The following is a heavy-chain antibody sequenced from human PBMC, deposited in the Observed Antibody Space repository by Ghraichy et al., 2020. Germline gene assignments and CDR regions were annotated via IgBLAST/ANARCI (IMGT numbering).Heavy chain of an antibody. CDR2: INPSGGST. J-gene: IGHJ4*02. V-gene: IGHV1-46*01. CDR1: GYTFTSYY. Sequence: SVKVSCKASGYTFTSYYMHWVRQAPGQGLEWMGIINPSGGSTSYAQKFQGRVTMTRDTSTSTVYMELSSLRSEDTAVYYCARGDIVVVPAANFDYWGQGTLVTVSS. D-gene: IGHD2-2*01. CDR3: ARGDIVVVPAANFDY.